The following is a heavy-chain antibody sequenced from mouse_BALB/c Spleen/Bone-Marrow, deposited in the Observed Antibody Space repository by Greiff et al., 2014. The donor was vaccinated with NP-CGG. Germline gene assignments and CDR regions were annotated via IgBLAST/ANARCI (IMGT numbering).Heavy chain of an antibody. CDR2: ITSNGGST. CDR3: ARHGSSYAMDY. D-gene: IGHD1-1*01. Sequence: EVQRVESEGGLVKLGGSLKLSCAASGFTFSSYYMSWVRQTPEKRLELVAAITSNGGSTYYPDTVKGRFTISRDNAKNTLYLQMSSLKSEDTALYYCARHGSSYAMDYWGQGTSVTVSS. J-gene: IGHJ4*01. V-gene: IGHV5-6-2*01. CDR1: GFTFSSYY.